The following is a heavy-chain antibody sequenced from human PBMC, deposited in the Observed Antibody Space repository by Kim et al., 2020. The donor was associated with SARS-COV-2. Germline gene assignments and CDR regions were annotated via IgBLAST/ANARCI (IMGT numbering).Heavy chain of an antibody. CDR3: TRALLYYDILTGYYPIWFDY. CDR1: GFTFGDYA. CDR2: IRSKAYGGTT. V-gene: IGHV3-49*03. Sequence: GGSLRLSCTASGFTFGDYAMSWFRQAPGKGLEWVGFIRSKAYGGTTEYAASVKGRFTISRDDSKSIAYLQMNSLKTEDTAVYYCTRALLYYDILTGYYPIWFDYWGQGTLVTVSS. D-gene: IGHD3-9*01. J-gene: IGHJ4*02.